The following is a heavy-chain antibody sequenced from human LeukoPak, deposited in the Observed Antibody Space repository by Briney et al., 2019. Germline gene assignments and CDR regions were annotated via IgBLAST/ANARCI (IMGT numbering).Heavy chain of an antibody. J-gene: IGHJ4*02. Sequence: GGSLRLSCVASGFSFSNYAMTWVRQAPGKGLEWVGHIKTDGSETYYLDSLKGRISISRDNTNNALYLQMNSLRVEDTAIYYCVKNDGWFHLAQWGQGTLVTVSS. CDR3: VKNDGWFHLAQ. CDR2: IKTDGSET. CDR1: GFSFSNYA. D-gene: IGHD6-19*01. V-gene: IGHV3-7*03.